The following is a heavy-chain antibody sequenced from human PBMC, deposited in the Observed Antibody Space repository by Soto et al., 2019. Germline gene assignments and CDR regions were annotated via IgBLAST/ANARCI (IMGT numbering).Heavy chain of an antibody. J-gene: IGHJ5*02. CDR1: GGSISTTSYY. CDR3: ARPRYFDWLAQEYNWFDP. V-gene: IGHV4-39*01. CDR2: ISYSGST. Sequence: QLHLQESGPGLVKPSETLSLTCTVSGGSISTTSYYWGWIRQPPGKGLEWVGSISYSGSTYYNPSLKSRVTISVDTSKNQFSLKLSSVTAADTAVYYCARPRYFDWLAQEYNWFDPWGQGTLVTVSS. D-gene: IGHD3-9*01.